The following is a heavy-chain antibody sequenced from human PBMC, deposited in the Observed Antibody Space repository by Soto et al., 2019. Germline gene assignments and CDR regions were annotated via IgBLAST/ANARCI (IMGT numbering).Heavy chain of an antibody. CDR2: INPGNGNT. CDR3: ARAPLATAAMGYNWFDP. V-gene: IGHV1-3*01. CDR1: GYTFTNYA. Sequence: ASVKVSCKASGYTFTNYAMHWVRQAPGQRLDWMGWINPGNGNTKYSQRFQGRVTITRDTSASTAYMELSSVRSEDSAVYYCARAPLATAAMGYNWFDPWGQGTLVTVSS. D-gene: IGHD2-2*01. J-gene: IGHJ5*02.